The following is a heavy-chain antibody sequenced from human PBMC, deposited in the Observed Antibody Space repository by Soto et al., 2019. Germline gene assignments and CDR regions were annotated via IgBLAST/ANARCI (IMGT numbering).Heavy chain of an antibody. J-gene: IGHJ4*02. Sequence: GGSLRLSCAASGFTFSSYAMSWVRQAPGKGLEWVSAISGSGGSTYYADSVKGRFTISRDNSKNTLYLQMNSLRAEDTAVYYCAKSESITIFGVVIFSLFDYWGQGTLVTVAS. CDR3: AKSESITIFGVVIFSLFDY. CDR1: GFTFSSYA. V-gene: IGHV3-23*01. CDR2: ISGSGGST. D-gene: IGHD3-3*01.